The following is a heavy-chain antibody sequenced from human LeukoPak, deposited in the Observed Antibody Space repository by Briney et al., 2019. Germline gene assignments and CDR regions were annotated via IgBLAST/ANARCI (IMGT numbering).Heavy chain of an antibody. CDR3: ARDGVAGFYYFDY. CDR2: INPSGGST. J-gene: IGHJ4*02. V-gene: IGHV1-46*01. CDR1: GYTFTSYY. Sequence: APVKVSCKASGYTFTSYYMHWVRQAPGQGLEWMGIINPSGGSTNYAQKFQGRVTITRDVSTSTVYMELSSMRSEDTAVYYCARDGVAGFYYFDYWGQGTLVTVSS. D-gene: IGHD6-19*01.